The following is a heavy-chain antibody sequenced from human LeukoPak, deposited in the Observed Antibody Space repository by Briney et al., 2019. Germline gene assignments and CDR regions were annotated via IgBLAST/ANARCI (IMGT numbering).Heavy chain of an antibody. Sequence: GGSLRLSCAASGFTLNSYAMSWVCQAPGKGREYVSAISSNGGSTYYANSVKGRFTISRDNSKNTLYLQMGSLRAEDMAVYHCARGAAWGQGALVTVSS. CDR3: ARGAA. CDR1: GFTLNSYA. V-gene: IGHV3-64*01. CDR2: ISSNGGST. J-gene: IGHJ5*02.